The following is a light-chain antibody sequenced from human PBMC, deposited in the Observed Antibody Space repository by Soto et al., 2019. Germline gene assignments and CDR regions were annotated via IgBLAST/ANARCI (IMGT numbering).Light chain of an antibody. CDR1: QGISSW. J-gene: IGKJ1*01. Sequence: DIQMTQSPSSLSASVGDRVTITCRASQGISSWLAWYQQKPEKAPKSLIYAASRLQSGVPSRCSGSGSATEFSLTIINLQPEDFATYFCVQYNIYPWTFGQGTKVDIK. V-gene: IGKV1D-16*01. CDR2: AAS. CDR3: VQYNIYPWT.